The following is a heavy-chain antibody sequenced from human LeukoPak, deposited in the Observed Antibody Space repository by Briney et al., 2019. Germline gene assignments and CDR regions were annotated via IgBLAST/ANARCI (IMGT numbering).Heavy chain of an antibody. CDR2: IYYSGST. Sequence: PSETLSLTCTVSGGSISSSSYYWGWIRQPPGKGLEWIGSIYYSGSTYYNPPLKSRVTISVDTSKNQFSLKLSSVTAADTAVYYCGHFRLDNFDYWGQGTLVTVSS. CDR3: GHFRLDNFDY. CDR1: GGSISSSSYY. V-gene: IGHV4-39*01. D-gene: IGHD3-3*02. J-gene: IGHJ4*02.